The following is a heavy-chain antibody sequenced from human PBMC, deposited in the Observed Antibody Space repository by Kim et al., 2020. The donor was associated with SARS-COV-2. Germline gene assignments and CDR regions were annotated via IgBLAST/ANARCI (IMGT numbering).Heavy chain of an antibody. D-gene: IGHD2-2*01. CDR2: ISYDGSNK. CDR3: AKDSSTSCMDV. Sequence: GGSLRLSCAASGFTFSSYGMHWVRQAPGKGLEWVAVISYDGSNKYYADSVKGRFTISRDNSKNTLYLQMNSLRAEDTAVYYCAKDSSTSCMDVWGQGTT. CDR1: GFTFSSYG. J-gene: IGHJ6*02. V-gene: IGHV3-30*18.